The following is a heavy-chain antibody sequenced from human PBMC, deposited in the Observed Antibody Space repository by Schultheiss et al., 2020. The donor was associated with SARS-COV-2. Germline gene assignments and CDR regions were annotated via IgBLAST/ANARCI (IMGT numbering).Heavy chain of an antibody. Sequence: GSLRLSCAASGFSFSMDWMSWVRQVPGKGLEWIGQVSHSGATHYSPSLKRRVTISVDTSKSQFSLRLRSVTAADTAVYYCACYSSSWYNYWGQGTLVTVSS. CDR1: GFSFSMDW. D-gene: IGHD6-13*01. CDR2: VSHSGAT. V-gene: IGHV4-4*02. J-gene: IGHJ4*02. CDR3: ACYSSSWYNY.